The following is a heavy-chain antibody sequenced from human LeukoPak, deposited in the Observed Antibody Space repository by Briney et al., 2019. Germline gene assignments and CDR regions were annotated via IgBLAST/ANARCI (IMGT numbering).Heavy chain of an antibody. CDR1: GFTFSSYG. Sequence: PGGSLRLSCAASGFTFSSYGMHWVRQAPGKGLEWVAFIRFDGSNTYYADSVKGRFTISRDNAKNSLYLQMNSLRAEDTAVYYCARGGSGNWNAPFDYWGQGTLVTVSS. CDR2: IRFDGSNT. D-gene: IGHD1-1*01. CDR3: ARGGSGNWNAPFDY. V-gene: IGHV3-30*02. J-gene: IGHJ4*02.